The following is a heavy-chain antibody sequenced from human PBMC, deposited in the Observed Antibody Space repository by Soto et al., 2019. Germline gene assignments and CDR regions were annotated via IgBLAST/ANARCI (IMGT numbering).Heavy chain of an antibody. CDR1: GFTFSSYA. J-gene: IGHJ3*02. D-gene: IGHD6-19*01. Sequence: EVQLLESGGGLVQPGGSLRLSCAASGFTFSSYAMSWVRQAPGKGLEWVSAVSDSGRSTYSADSVKGRFTISRDNSRNTLYLQMNSLRAEDTAVYYCAKGGIGIAVGGREAFEIWGQGTMVTVSS. V-gene: IGHV3-23*01. CDR3: AKGGIGIAVGGREAFEI. CDR2: VSDSGRST.